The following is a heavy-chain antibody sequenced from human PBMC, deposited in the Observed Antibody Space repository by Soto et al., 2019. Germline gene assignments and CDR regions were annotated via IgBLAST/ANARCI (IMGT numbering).Heavy chain of an antibody. CDR2: ISGSGSDT. CDR1: EFSFGIFA. J-gene: IGHJ4*02. V-gene: IGHV3-23*01. Sequence: GGSLRLSCAASEFSFGIFAMNWVRQAPGRGLEWVAGISGSGSDTYYADSVKGRFTVSRDNSKNTLYLQMNSLRAEDTAVYYCARSDTTMDQAANGYWGQGTLVTVSS. D-gene: IGHD5-18*01. CDR3: ARSDTTMDQAANGY.